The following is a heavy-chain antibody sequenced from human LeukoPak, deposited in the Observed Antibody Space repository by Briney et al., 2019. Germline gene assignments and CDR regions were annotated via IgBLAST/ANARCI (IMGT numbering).Heavy chain of an antibody. J-gene: IGHJ6*03. D-gene: IGHD2-2*01. CDR1: GGSISSSSYY. CDR2: IYYSGST. V-gene: IGHV4-39*07. CDR3: ARDVGCSSTSCRKKYYYYYYMDV. Sequence: SDTLSLTCTVSGGSISSSSYYWGWIRQPPGKGLEWIGSIYYSGSTYYNPSLKSRVTMSVDTSKNQFSLKLSSVTAADTAVYYCARDVGCSSTSCRKKYYYYYYMDVWGKGTTVTVSS.